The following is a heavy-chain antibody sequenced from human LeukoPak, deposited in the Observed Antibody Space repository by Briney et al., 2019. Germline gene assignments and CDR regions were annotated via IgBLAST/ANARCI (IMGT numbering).Heavy chain of an antibody. J-gene: IGHJ6*03. CDR2: IYYSGST. D-gene: IGHD1-1*01. Sequence: SETLSLTCTVSVGSISSYYWSWIRQPPGKGLEWIGYIYYSGSTNYNPSLKSRVTISVDTSKNQFSLKLSSVTAADTAVYYCARDHYIAGTQYYYYYMDVWGKGTTVTVSS. V-gene: IGHV4-59*01. CDR3: ARDHYIAGTQYYYYYMDV. CDR1: VGSISSYY.